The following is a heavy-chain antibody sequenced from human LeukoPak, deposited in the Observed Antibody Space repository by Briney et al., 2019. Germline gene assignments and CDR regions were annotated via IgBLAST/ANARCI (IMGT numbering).Heavy chain of an antibody. V-gene: IGHV4-59*08. D-gene: IGHD4-11*01. CDR1: GGTMSHYY. Sequence: SETLSLTCAVSGGTMSHYYWSWIRQPPGKGLEWIGYIYFSGSTNYNPSLKSRVTISIDASKSQFSLKLSSVTAADTAVYYCTNTNYENFDYWGQGTLVTVSS. J-gene: IGHJ4*02. CDR3: TNTNYENFDY. CDR2: IYFSGST.